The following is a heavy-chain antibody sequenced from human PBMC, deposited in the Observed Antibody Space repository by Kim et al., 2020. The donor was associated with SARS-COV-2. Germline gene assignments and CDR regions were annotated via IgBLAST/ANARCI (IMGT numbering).Heavy chain of an antibody. CDR1: GGSISSGSYY. CDR2: IYTSGST. J-gene: IGHJ5*02. Sequence: SETLSLTCTVSGGSISSGSYYWSWIRQPAGKGLEWIGRIYTSGSTNYNPSLKSRVTISVDTSKNQFSLKLSSVTAADTAVYYCARDRISYYGSGSYLAWFDPWGQGTLVTVSS. V-gene: IGHV4-61*02. D-gene: IGHD3-10*01. CDR3: ARDRISYYGSGSYLAWFDP.